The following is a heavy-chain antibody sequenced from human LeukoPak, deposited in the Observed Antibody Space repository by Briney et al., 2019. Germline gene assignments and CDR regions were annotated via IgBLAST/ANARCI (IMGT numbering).Heavy chain of an antibody. CDR3: ARVDSSGYYYAYVDY. CDR2: IYYSGST. D-gene: IGHD3-22*01. J-gene: IGHJ4*02. V-gene: IGHV4-61*01. CDR1: GGSVSSGSYY. Sequence: PSETLSLTCTVSGGSVSSGSYYWSWTRQPPGKGLEWIGYIYYSGSTNYNPSLKSRVTISVDTSKNQFSLKLSSVTAADTAVYYCARVDSSGYYYAYVDYWGQGTLVTVSS.